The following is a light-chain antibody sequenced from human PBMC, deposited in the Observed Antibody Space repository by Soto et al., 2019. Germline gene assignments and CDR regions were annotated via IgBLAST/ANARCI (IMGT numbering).Light chain of an antibody. CDR1: SSDVGGYHY. CDR2: EVS. V-gene: IGLV2-14*01. Sequence: QSVLTQPASVSGSPGQSITISCTGTSSDVGGYHYVSWYQHHPGKAPKLMIYEVSNRPSGVSDRFSGSKSGNTASLTISGLQAEDEADYYCSSYTSSSTLVFGTGTKLTGL. J-gene: IGLJ1*01. CDR3: SSYTSSSTLV.